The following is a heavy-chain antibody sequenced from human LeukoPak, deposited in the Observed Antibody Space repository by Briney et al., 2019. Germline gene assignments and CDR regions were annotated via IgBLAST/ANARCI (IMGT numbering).Heavy chain of an antibody. Sequence: PGGSLLLSCAVSGFTFEDYLMSSGPQARGKGLEWDSGIHWNGGSTRYADSVKGRFSISGDNAKNSLYLQMNSLRAEDTALYYCAISGGLEILFDYWGQGTLVTVSS. CDR2: IHWNGGST. J-gene: IGHJ4*02. V-gene: IGHV3-20*04. CDR3: AISGGLEILFDY. D-gene: IGHD2-21*01. CDR1: GFTFEDYL.